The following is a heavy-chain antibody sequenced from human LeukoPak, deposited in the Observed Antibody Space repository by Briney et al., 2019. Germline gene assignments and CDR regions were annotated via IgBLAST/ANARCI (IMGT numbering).Heavy chain of an antibody. CDR2: ISAYNGNT. CDR3: ARGTDRLGMIVVIIIPGAFDV. Sequence: GASVKVSCKASGYTFTSYGISWVRQAPGQGLEWMGWISAYNGNTNYAQKLQGRVTMTTDTSTSTAYMELRSLRSDDTAVYYCARGTDRLGMIVVIIIPGAFDVWGQGTMVTVSS. V-gene: IGHV1-18*01. J-gene: IGHJ3*01. D-gene: IGHD3-22*01. CDR1: GYTFTSYG.